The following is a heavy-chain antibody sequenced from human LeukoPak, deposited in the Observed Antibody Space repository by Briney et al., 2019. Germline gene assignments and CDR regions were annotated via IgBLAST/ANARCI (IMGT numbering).Heavy chain of an antibody. J-gene: IGHJ4*02. V-gene: IGHV1-46*01. CDR3: ARDSLKVVVAGTAPSAGHMDY. CDR1: GYTFTSYD. CDR2: INPSGGST. D-gene: IGHD2-15*01. Sequence: GASVKVSCKASGYTFTSYDINWVRQATGQGLEWMGIINPSGGSTSYAQKFQGRVTMTRDTSTSTVYMELSSLRSEDMAVYYCARDSLKVVVAGTAPSAGHMDYWGQGTLVTVSS.